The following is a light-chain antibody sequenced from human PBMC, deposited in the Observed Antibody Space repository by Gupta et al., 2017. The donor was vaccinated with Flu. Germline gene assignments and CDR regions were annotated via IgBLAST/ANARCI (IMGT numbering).Light chain of an antibody. CDR2: DVT. CDR3: CSYAGNDIWV. V-gene: IGLV2-11*01. CDR1: TSEVVGYNY. Sequence: TTSEVVGYNYLAWYQHHPVKAPKLMLHDVTNRHAGVPDRCSGYKSGNTASLTISGLQAEDEAEYYCCSYAGNDIWVFGGGTKLTVL. J-gene: IGLJ3*02.